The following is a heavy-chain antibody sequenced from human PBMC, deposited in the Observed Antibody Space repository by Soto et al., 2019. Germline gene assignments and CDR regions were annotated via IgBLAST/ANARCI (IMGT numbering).Heavy chain of an antibody. CDR1: GGSISIGGYY. V-gene: IGHV4-31*03. Sequence: SDTLSLTCTVSGGSISIGGYYWSWILHHPGKGLEWIGYIYYSGSTYYNPSLKSRVTISVDTSKNQFSLKLSSVTAADTAVYYCARCSTSANYFDYWGQGTLVTVSP. CDR2: IYYSGST. J-gene: IGHJ4*02. CDR3: ARCSTSANYFDY. D-gene: IGHD2-2*01.